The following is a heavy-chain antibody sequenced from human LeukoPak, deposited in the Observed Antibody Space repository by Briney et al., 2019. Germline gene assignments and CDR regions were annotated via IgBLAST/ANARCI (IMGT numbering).Heavy chain of an antibody. J-gene: IGHJ4*02. Sequence: ASVRASFKASGYTVTGYFMHWVRQAPRQGLEWMGWINPNSGGTNYAQKFEGRVTMTRDTSISTAYMELSRLRSDDTAVYYCARGPHWDPHFDYWGQGTLVTVSS. CDR3: ARGPHWDPHFDY. D-gene: IGHD7-27*01. V-gene: IGHV1-2*02. CDR1: GYTVTGYF. CDR2: INPNSGGT.